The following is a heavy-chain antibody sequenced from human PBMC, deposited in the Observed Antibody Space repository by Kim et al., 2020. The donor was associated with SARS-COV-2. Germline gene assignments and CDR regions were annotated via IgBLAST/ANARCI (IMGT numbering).Heavy chain of an antibody. J-gene: IGHJ4*02. D-gene: IGHD3-9*01. V-gene: IGHV3-53*04. CDR2: RK. Sequence: RKYYADSVKGRFTISRHNSKNTLYLQMNSLRAEDTAVYYCARGRYFDWLGYWGQGTLVTVSS. CDR3: ARGRYFDWLGY.